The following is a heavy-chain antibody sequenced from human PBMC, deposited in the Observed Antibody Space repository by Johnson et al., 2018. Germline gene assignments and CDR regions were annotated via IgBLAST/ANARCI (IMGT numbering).Heavy chain of an antibody. CDR1: GFAFSSYF. V-gene: IGHV3-74*01. J-gene: IGHJ4*02. CDR3: VRGIGVVGTTTPFDL. CDR2: IDPRGTAT. D-gene: IGHD1-26*01. Sequence: VQLQESGGGLVHPGGSLTLSCAASGFAFSSYFMHWVRQAPGEGLVWVSRIDPRGTATYYADSVKGRFTFSSDNARNTLSLQMHSLRAEDTAVYYCVRGIGVVGTTTPFDLWGQGTLVTVSS.